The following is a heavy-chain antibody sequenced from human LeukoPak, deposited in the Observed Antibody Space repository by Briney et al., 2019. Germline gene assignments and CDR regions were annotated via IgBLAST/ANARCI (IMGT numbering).Heavy chain of an antibody. CDR3: AASASSSPLRFDY. J-gene: IGHJ4*02. CDR2: INPNSGGT. CDR1: GYTFTGYY. Sequence: GASVKVSCKASGYTFTGYYMHWVRQAPGQGLEWMGRINPNSGGTNYAQKFQGRVTMTRDTSISTAYMELSRLRSDDTAVYYCAASASSSPLRFDYWGQGTLVTVSS. V-gene: IGHV1-2*06. D-gene: IGHD6-6*01.